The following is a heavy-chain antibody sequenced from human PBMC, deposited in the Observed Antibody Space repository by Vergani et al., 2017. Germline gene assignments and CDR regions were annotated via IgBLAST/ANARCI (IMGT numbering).Heavy chain of an antibody. CDR1: GFTFSSYS. CDR2: ISSSSSTI. D-gene: IGHD5-18*01. J-gene: IGHJ4*02. V-gene: IGHV3-48*01. CDR3: ASLDTAH. Sequence: VQLVESGGGVVQPGRSLRLSCAASGFTFSSYSMNWVRQAPGKGLEWVSYISSSSSTIYYADSVKGRFTISRDNAKNSLYLQMNSLRAEDTAVYYCASLDTAHWGQGTLVTVSS.